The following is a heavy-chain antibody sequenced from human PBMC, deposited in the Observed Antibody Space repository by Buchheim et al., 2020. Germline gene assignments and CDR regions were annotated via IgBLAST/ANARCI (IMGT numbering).Heavy chain of an antibody. CDR3: AREGNWGSFDL. D-gene: IGHD3-16*01. Sequence: QVQLQESGPGLVKPSQTLSLICTVSGGSVKSDGSYWTWIRQHPVKGLEWIGYIYYTGSTAYNPSLKSRLTLSVDTSKNTFSLKLRNVTAADTAMYFCAREGNWGSFDLWGQGTL. V-gene: IGHV4-31*03. J-gene: IGHJ4*02. CDR1: GGSVKSDGSY. CDR2: IYYTGST.